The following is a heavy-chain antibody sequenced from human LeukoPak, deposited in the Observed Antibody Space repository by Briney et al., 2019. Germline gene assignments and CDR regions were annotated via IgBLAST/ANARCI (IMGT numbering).Heavy chain of an antibody. D-gene: IGHD4-17*01. J-gene: IGHJ4*02. CDR1: GFTFSSHW. Sequence: GGSLRLSCAASGFTFSSHWMSWVRQAPGKGLEWVANIKQDGSEKYYVDSVKGRFTISRDNAKNSLYLQMNSLRAEDTAVYYCAWDYGDYWGQGTLVTVSS. V-gene: IGHV3-7*01. CDR2: IKQDGSEK. CDR3: AWDYGDY.